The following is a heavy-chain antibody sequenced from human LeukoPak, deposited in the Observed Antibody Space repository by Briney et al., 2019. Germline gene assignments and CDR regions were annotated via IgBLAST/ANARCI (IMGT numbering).Heavy chain of an antibody. V-gene: IGHV4-34*01. CDR2: INHSGST. CDR1: GGSFSGYY. J-gene: IGHJ4*02. Sequence: SETLSLTCAVYGGSFSGYYWSWIRQPPGKGLEWIGEINHSGSTNYNPSLKSRVTISVDTSKNQFSLKLSSVTAADTAVYYCARLGYCSSTSCYGYYFDYWGQGTLVTVSS. CDR3: ARLGYCSSTSCYGYYFDY. D-gene: IGHD2-2*01.